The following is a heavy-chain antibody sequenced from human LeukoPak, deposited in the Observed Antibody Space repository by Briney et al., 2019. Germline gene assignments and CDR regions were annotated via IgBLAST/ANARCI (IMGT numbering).Heavy chain of an antibody. CDR3: AREGLWSGYLGAFDI. CDR1: GFTFSSYA. J-gene: IGHJ3*02. Sequence: GGSLRLSRAASGFTFSSYAMHWVRQAPGKGLEWVAVISYDGSNKYYADSVKGRFTISRDNSKNTLYLQMNSLRAEDTAVYYCAREGLWSGYLGAFDIWGQGTMVTVSS. D-gene: IGHD3-3*01. CDR2: ISYDGSNK. V-gene: IGHV3-30-3*01.